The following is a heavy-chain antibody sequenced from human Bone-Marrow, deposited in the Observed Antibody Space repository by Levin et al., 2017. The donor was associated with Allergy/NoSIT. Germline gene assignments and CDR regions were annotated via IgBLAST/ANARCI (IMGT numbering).Heavy chain of an antibody. CDR3: ARARVVVVTAIGAFDI. J-gene: IGHJ3*02. D-gene: IGHD2-21*02. V-gene: IGHV4-4*07. CDR2: IYTSGST. CDR1: GGSISSYY. Sequence: PSETLSLTCTVSGGSISSYYWSWIRQPAGKGLEWIGRIYTSGSTNYNPSLKSRVTMSVDTSKNQFSLKLSSVTAADTAVYYCARARVVVVTAIGAFDIWGQGTMVTVSS.